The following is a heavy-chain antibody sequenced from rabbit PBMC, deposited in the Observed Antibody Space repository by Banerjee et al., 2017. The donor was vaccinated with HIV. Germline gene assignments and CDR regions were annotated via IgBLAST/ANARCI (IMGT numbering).Heavy chain of an antibody. CDR1: GIDYSTYG. CDR3: ARGPHASSSGYYFDLYYGMDL. CDR2: IYPDYGTT. Sequence: LEESGGGLVKPEGSLTLTCKASGIDYSTYGISWVRQAPGKGLEWIAYIYPDYGTTDYASWVNGRFTISLDNARSTVFLQMTSLTAADTATYFCARGPHASSSGYYFDLYYGMDLWGQGTLVTVS. V-gene: IGHV1S47*01. J-gene: IGHJ6*01. D-gene: IGHD1-1*01.